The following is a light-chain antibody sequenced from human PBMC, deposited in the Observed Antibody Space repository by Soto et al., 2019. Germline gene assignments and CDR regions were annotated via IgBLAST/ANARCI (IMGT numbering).Light chain of an antibody. CDR2: DVS. Sequence: QSALTQPASVSGAPGQSITISCTGTSSDVGGYDYVSWYQQHPGKAPKLMIYDVSNRPSGVSHRFSGSKSGNTASLTISGLQAEDEADYYCSSNTSSITLYVFGTGTKLTVL. CDR3: SSNTSSITLYV. J-gene: IGLJ1*01. CDR1: SSDVGGYDY. V-gene: IGLV2-14*01.